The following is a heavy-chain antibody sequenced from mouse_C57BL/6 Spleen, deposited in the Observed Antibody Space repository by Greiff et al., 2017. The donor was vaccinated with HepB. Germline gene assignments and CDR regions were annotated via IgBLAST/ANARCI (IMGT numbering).Heavy chain of an antibody. V-gene: IGHV5-17*01. D-gene: IGHD2-5*01. J-gene: IGHJ4*01. CDR2: IRSGSSTI. CDR3: ARAYYSNHYAMDY. Sequence: EVKLVESGGGLVKPGGSLKLSCAASGFTFSAYGMHWVRQAPAKGLEWVAYIRSGSSTIYYADTVKGRFTISRDNAKNTLFLQMTSLRSDDTAMYYCARAYYSNHYAMDYWGQGTSVTVSS. CDR1: GFTFSAYG.